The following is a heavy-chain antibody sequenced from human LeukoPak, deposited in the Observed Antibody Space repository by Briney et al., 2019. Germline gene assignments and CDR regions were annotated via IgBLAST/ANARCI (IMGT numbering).Heavy chain of an antibody. J-gene: IGHJ3*02. CDR3: ARGRYYYDSSGYLDAFDI. CDR2: IYHSGST. V-gene: IGHV4-38-2*02. Sequence: SETLSLTCTVSGYSISSGYYWGWIRQPPGKGLEWIGSIYHSGSTYYNPSLKSRVTISVDTSKNQFSLKLSSVTAADTAVYYCARGRYYYDSSGYLDAFDIWGQGTMVTVSS. D-gene: IGHD3-22*01. CDR1: GYSISSGYY.